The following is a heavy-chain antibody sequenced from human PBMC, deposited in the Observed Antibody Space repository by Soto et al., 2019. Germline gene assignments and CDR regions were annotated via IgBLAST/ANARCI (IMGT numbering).Heavy chain of an antibody. CDR2: TYYRSKWYN. CDR3: ARNWNYDPPYGMDV. J-gene: IGHJ6*02. Sequence: PSQTLSLTCAISGDSVSSNSAAWNLTRQSPSRGLEWLGRTYYRSKWYNDYAVSVKSRITINPDTSKNQFSLQLNSVTPEDTAVYYCARNWNYDPPYGMDVWGQGTTVTVSS. D-gene: IGHD1-7*01. V-gene: IGHV6-1*01. CDR1: GDSVSSNSAA.